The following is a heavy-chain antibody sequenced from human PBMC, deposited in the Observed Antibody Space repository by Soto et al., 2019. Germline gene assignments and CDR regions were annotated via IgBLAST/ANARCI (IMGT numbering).Heavy chain of an antibody. D-gene: IGHD2-2*02. CDR1: GGTFSSYA. V-gene: IGHV1-69*13. CDR3: ARFAGLSYCSSTSCYKAFDI. J-gene: IGHJ3*02. Sequence: SVKVSCKASGGTFSSYAISWVRQAPGQGLEGMGGIIPIFGTANYAQKFQGRVTITADESTSTAYMELSSLRSEDTAVYYCARFAGLSYCSSTSCYKAFDIWGQGTMVTVSS. CDR2: IIPIFGTA.